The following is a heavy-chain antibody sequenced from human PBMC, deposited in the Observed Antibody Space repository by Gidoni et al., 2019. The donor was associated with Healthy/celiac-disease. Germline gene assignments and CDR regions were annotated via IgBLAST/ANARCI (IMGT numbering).Heavy chain of an antibody. J-gene: IGHJ6*03. Sequence: VQLVESGGGLVKPGGYLRLACAASEFTLSNARMNWVRQAPGKGLEWVGRIKSKTDGGTTDYAAPGKGRFTISRDDSKNTLYLQMNSLKTEDTAVYYCTTDPTYYYYYYMDVWGKGTTVTASS. CDR1: EFTLSNAR. V-gene: IGHV3-15*07. CDR2: IKSKTDGGTT. CDR3: TTDPTYYYYYYMDV.